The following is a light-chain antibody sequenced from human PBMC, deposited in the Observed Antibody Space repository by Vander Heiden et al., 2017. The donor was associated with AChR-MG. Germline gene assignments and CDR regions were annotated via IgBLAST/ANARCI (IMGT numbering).Light chain of an antibody. Sequence: QSVLTPPPSASGTPGQRVTISCSGGTSNIGRNPVHWYQQLPGSAPKLLIYTNDQQPSGVSDRFSGSKFGTSASLAITGLQSEDEADYYCATWDDSLNGRVFGGGTKVTFL. CDR3: ATWDDSLNGRV. CDR2: TND. J-gene: IGLJ2*01. CDR1: TSNIGRNP. V-gene: IGLV1-44*01.